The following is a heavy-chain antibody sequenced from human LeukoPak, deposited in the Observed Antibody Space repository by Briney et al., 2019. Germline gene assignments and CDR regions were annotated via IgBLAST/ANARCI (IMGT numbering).Heavy chain of an antibody. V-gene: IGHV4-61*10. Sequence: SETLSLTCTVSGGSISSGSYYWSWIRQPAGKGLEWIGEINHSGSTNYSPSLMSRVTISVDTSKNQFSLKLNSVTAADTAVYYCATGGATGADFDYWGQGTLVTVSS. CDR2: INHSGST. CDR3: ATGGATGADFDY. CDR1: GGSISSGSYY. J-gene: IGHJ4*02. D-gene: IGHD1-1*01.